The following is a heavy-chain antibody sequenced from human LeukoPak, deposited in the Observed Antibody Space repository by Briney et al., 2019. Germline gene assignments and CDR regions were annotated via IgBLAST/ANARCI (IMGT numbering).Heavy chain of an antibody. Sequence: ASVKVSCKASGYTFTSYDINWVRQATGQGLEWMGWMNPNSGNTGYTQKFQGRVTMTRNTSISTAYMELSSLRSEDTAVYYCARVVIDYYDSGSPTVWGQGTMVTVSS. D-gene: IGHD3-10*01. J-gene: IGHJ3*01. V-gene: IGHV1-8*01. CDR1: GYTFTSYD. CDR2: MNPNSGNT. CDR3: ARVVIDYYDSGSPTV.